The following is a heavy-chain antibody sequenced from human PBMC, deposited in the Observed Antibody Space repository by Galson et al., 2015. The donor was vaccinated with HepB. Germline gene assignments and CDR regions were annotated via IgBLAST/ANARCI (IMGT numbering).Heavy chain of an antibody. J-gene: IGHJ3*01. V-gene: IGHV3-23*01. CDR1: GFTFSSYA. Sequence: SLRLSCAASGFTFSSYAMSWVRQAPGKGLEWVSAISGSGGSTYYADSVKGRFTISRDNSKNTLYLQMNSLRAEDTAVYYCAKDRGYCSSTSCYIGAFDVWGQGALVTVSS. D-gene: IGHD2-2*02. CDR3: AKDRGYCSSTSCYIGAFDV. CDR2: ISGSGGST.